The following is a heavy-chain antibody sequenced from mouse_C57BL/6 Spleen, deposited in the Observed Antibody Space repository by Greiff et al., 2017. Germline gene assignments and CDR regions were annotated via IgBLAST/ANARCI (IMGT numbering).Heavy chain of an antibody. V-gene: IGHV1-64*01. CDR2: IHPNSGST. J-gene: IGHJ2*01. CDR3: ASGLRYYFDC. CDR1: GYTFTSYW. Sequence: QVQLQQPGAELVKPGASVKLSCKASGYTFTSYWMHWVKQRPGQGLEWIGMIHPNSGSTNYNEKFKGKATLTVDKSSSTAYMQLSSLTSEDSSVYYCASGLRYYFDCWGQGTTLTVSS. D-gene: IGHD1-1*01.